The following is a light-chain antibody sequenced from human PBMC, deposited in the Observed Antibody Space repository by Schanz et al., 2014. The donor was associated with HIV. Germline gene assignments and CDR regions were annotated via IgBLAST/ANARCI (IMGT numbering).Light chain of an antibody. Sequence: QSALTQPASVSGSPGQSITISCTGTSSDVGGYKFVSWYQHHPGKAPTLMIYDVSNRPSGVSDRFSASKSGNTASLTISGLQAEDEADYYCSSYAGSNTVVFGGGTKLTVL. CDR3: SSYAGSNTVV. V-gene: IGLV2-14*03. CDR1: SSDVGGYKF. CDR2: DVS. J-gene: IGLJ2*01.